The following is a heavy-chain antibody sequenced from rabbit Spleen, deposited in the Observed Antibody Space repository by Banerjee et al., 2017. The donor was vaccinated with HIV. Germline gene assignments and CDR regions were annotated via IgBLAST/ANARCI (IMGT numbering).Heavy chain of an antibody. J-gene: IGHJ4*01. Sequence: QSLEESGGDLVKPGASLTLTCKASGIDFSNDYMCWVRQAPGTGLEWIACIYVGSSGSTYYASWAKGRFTISKTSSTTVTLQMTSLTAADTATYFCARGSATMTMVITGYYLNLWGQGTLVTVS. CDR2: IYVGSSGST. CDR3: ARGSATMTMVITGYYLNL. V-gene: IGHV1S40*01. D-gene: IGHD2-1*01. CDR1: GIDFSNDY.